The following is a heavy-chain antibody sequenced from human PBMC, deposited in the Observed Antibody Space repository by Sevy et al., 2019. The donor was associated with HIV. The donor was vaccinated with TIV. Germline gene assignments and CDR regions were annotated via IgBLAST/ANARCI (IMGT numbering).Heavy chain of an antibody. CDR1: GGSISSYY. Sequence: SETLSLTCTVSGGSISSYYWSWIRQPPGKGLEWIGYIYYSGSTNYNPSLKSRVTISVDTSKNQFSLKLSSVTAADTAVYYCARGVCAAAGFHYFDYWGQGTLVTVSS. D-gene: IGHD6-13*01. CDR3: ARGVCAAAGFHYFDY. V-gene: IGHV4-59*01. CDR2: IYYSGST. J-gene: IGHJ4*02.